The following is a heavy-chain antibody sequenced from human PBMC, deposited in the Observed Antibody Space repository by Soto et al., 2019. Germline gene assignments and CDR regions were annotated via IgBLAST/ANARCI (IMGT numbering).Heavy chain of an antibody. CDR1: GFTFSSYA. V-gene: IGHV3-30-3*01. D-gene: IGHD2-15*01. CDR3: ARDFGFVARQNGFDY. CDR2: ISYDGSNK. Sequence: GGSLRLSCAASGFTFSSYAMHWVRQAPGKGLEWVAVISYDGSNKYYADSVKGRFTISRDNSKNTLYLQMNSLRAEDTAVYYCARDFGFVARQNGFDYWGQGTLVTVSS. J-gene: IGHJ4*02.